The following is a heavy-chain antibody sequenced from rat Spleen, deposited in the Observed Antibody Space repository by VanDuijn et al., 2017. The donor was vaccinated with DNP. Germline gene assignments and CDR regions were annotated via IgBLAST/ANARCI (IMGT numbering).Heavy chain of an antibody. J-gene: IGHJ2*01. D-gene: IGHD1-6*01. CDR2: ISYDGSST. CDR3: ARHGTDSLDY. CDR1: GFTFSDYN. V-gene: IGHV5-7*01. Sequence: EVQLVESGGGLVQPGRSLKLSCAASGFTFSDYNMAWVRQAPKKGLEWVATISYDGSSTYYRDSVKGRFTISRDNAKRTLYLQMDSLRSEETATYYWARHGTDSLDYWGQGVMVIVSS.